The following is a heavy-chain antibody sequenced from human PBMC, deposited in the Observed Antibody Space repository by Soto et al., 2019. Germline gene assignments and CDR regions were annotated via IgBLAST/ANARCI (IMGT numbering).Heavy chain of an antibody. CDR3: ENSYWPVGNY. CDR2: IKNDGSGT. Sequence: PWWSLRLSCAASVFTFNYYWMHWFRQAPGKGLVWVSRIKNDGSGTSYADSVKGRFTISRDNAKNTLYLQMNSLRAEDTAVYYCENSYWPVGNYWGQGIPVTVSS. D-gene: IGHD1-26*01. J-gene: IGHJ4*02. V-gene: IGHV3-74*01. CDR1: VFTFNYYW.